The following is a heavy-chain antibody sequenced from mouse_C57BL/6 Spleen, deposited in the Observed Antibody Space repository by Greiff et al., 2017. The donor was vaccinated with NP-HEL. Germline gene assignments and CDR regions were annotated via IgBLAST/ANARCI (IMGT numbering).Heavy chain of an antibody. CDR1: GFTFSDYG. CDR3: ARDYYGSRYAMDY. J-gene: IGHJ4*01. V-gene: IGHV5-17*01. Sequence: EVKLVESGGGLVKPGGSLKLSCAASGFTFSDYGMYWVRQAPEKGLEWVAYISSGSSTIYYADTVKGRFTISRDNAKNTLFLQMTSLRSEDTAMYYCARDYYGSRYAMDYWGQGTSVTVSS. D-gene: IGHD1-1*01. CDR2: ISSGSSTI.